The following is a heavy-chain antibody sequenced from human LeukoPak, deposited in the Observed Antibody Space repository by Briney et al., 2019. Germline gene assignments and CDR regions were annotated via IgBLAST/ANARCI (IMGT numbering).Heavy chain of an antibody. CDR2: IKQDGSEK. Sequence: GGSLRLSCAASGFTFSSYWMSWVRQAPGKGLEWVANIKQDGSEKYYVDSVKGRFTISRDNAKNPLYLQMNSLRAEDTAVYYCARGLPGHSYGYVRVSDYWGQGTLVTVSS. V-gene: IGHV3-7*01. CDR1: GFTFSSYW. D-gene: IGHD5-18*01. J-gene: IGHJ4*02. CDR3: ARGLPGHSYGYVRVSDY.